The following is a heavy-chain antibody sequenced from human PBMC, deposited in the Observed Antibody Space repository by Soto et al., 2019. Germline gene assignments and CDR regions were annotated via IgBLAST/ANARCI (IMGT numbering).Heavy chain of an antibody. D-gene: IGHD2-2*01. V-gene: IGHV1-46*01. J-gene: IGHJ4*02. CDR1: GYTLTELS. CDR3: ASDHTSKAIHPLYQLDS. Sequence: ASVKVSCKVSGYTLTELSMHWVRQAPGKGLEWMGIINPSSGSTTYAQKFQGRVTMTSDTSTGTIYMELSSLTSEDTAVFYCASDHTSKAIHPLYQLDSWGQGTLVTVSS. CDR2: INPSSGST.